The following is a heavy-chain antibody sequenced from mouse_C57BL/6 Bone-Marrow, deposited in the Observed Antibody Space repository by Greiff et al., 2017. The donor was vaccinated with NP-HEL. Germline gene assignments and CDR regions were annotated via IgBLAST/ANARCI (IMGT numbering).Heavy chain of an antibody. CDR3: ALYYDYSAWFAY. CDR2: INPNNGGT. Sequence: EVQLQESGPELVKPGASVKMSCKASGYTFTDYNMHWVKQSHGKSLEWIGYINPNNGGTSYNQKVKGKAKLTVNKSSSTAYMALRSLTSEDSAVYYCALYYDYSAWFAYWGQGTLVTVSA. D-gene: IGHD2-4*01. CDR1: GYTFTDYN. J-gene: IGHJ3*01. V-gene: IGHV1-22*01.